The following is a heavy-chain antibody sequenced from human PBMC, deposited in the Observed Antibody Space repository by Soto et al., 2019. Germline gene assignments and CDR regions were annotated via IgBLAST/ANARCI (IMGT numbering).Heavy chain of an antibody. CDR3: ARLKGGLYDFWSGYGMDV. CDR2: IYYSGST. D-gene: IGHD3-3*01. V-gene: IGHV4-39*01. Sequence: KPADTLSLTCTVSGGSISSSSYYWGWIRQPPGKGLEWIGSIYYSGSTYYNPSLKSRVTISVDTSKNQFSLKLSSVTAADTAVYYCARLKGGLYDFWSGYGMDVWGQGTTVTVSS. J-gene: IGHJ6*02. CDR1: GGSISSSSYY.